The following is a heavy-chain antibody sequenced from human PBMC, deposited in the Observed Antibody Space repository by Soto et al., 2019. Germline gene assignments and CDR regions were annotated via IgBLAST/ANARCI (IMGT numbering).Heavy chain of an antibody. CDR1: GFTFSSFW. V-gene: IGHV3-74*01. CDR3: ARGGVPAAMSY. CDR2: INSDGSNT. Sequence: EVQLVESGGGLVQPGGSLRLSCAASGFTFSSFWMHWVRQAPGEGLVWVSCINSDGSNTNYADSVKGRFTISRDNAKNTLYLQMNSLRAEDTAVYYCARGGVPAAMSYWGQGTLVTVSS. J-gene: IGHJ4*02. D-gene: IGHD2-2*01.